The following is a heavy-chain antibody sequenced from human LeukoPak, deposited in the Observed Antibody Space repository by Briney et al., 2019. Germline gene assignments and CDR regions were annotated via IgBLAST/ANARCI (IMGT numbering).Heavy chain of an antibody. Sequence: ASVKVSCKASGGTFSSYAISWVRQAPGQGFEWMGGIIPIFGTANYAQKFQGRVTITADESTSTAYMELSSLRSEDTAVYYCASSYDSSGYRAFDYWGQGTLVTVSS. V-gene: IGHV1-69*13. CDR2: IIPIFGTA. CDR1: GGTFSSYA. CDR3: ASSYDSSGYRAFDY. D-gene: IGHD3-22*01. J-gene: IGHJ4*02.